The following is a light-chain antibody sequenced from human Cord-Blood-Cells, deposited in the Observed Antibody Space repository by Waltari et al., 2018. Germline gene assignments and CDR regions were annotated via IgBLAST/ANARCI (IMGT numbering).Light chain of an antibody. CDR3: AAWGDRLSGPVV. CDR2: RNN. J-gene: IGLJ2*01. Sequence: QSVLTQPPSASGTPGQRVTISCSGSSSNIGRNYVYWYQQRPGTAPKLLFYRNNQRPARVPDRFSGSKSGTSASLAISGLRSEDEADYYCAAWGDRLSGPVVFGGGTKLTVL. CDR1: SSNIGRNY. V-gene: IGLV1-47*01.